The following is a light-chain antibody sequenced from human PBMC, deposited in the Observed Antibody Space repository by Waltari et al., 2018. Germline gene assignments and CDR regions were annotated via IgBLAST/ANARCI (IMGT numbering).Light chain of an antibody. CDR3: SSYTSSSHVV. CDR2: DVS. J-gene: IGLJ2*01. Sequence: QSALTQPASVSGSPGQSIPISCTGPSSAVGGYNFVSWYQQHPGKAPKLMIHDVSNRPSGVSNRFSGSKSGNTASLTISGLQAEDEADYYCSSYTSSSHVVFGGGTKLTVL. CDR1: SSAVGGYNF. V-gene: IGLV2-14*03.